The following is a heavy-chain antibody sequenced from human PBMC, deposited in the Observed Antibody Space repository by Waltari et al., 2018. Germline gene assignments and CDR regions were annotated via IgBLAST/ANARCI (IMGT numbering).Heavy chain of an antibody. CDR2: INHSGST. J-gene: IGHJ2*01. CDR1: GGSFSGYY. D-gene: IGHD6-19*01. Sequence: QVQLQQWGAGLLKPSETLSLTCAVYGGSFSGYYWSWIRQPPGKGLEWIGEINHSGSTNYNPSLKSRVTISVDTSKNQFSRKLSSVTAADTAVYYCARDGREYSSGWYRHWYFDLWGRGTLVTVSS. CDR3: ARDGREYSSGWYRHWYFDL. V-gene: IGHV4-34*01.